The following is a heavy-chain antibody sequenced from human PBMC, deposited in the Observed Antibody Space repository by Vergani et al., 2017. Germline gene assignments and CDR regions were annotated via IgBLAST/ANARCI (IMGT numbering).Heavy chain of an antibody. V-gene: IGHV4-39*01. CDR1: GGSISSYY. CDR2: IYYSGST. J-gene: IGHJ4*02. D-gene: IGHD3-10*01. CDR3: ARQWGVRGATDY. Sequence: QVQLQESGPGLVKPSETLSLTCTVSGGSISSYYWGWIRQPPGKGLEWIGSIYYSGSTYYHPSLKIRATISVDTSKNQFSLKLSSVTAADTAVYYCARQWGVRGATDYWGQGSLVTVSS.